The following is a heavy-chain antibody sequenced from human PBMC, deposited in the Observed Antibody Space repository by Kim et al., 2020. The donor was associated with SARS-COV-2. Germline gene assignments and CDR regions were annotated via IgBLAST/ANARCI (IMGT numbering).Heavy chain of an antibody. D-gene: IGHD3-10*01. CDR1: GGSISSYY. Sequence: SETLSLTCTVSGGSISSYYWSWIRQPPGKGLEWIGYIYYSGSTNYNPSLKSRVTISVDTSKNQFSLKLSSVTAADTAVYYCARTPLFRTFDIWGQGTVVTVSS. CDR2: IYYSGST. V-gene: IGHV4-59*01. J-gene: IGHJ3*02. CDR3: ARTPLFRTFDI.